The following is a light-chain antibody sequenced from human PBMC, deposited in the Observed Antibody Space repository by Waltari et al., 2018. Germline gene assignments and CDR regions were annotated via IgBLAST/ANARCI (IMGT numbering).Light chain of an antibody. V-gene: IGKV4-1*01. CDR2: WAS. CDR3: QQYYGIPYT. J-gene: IGKJ2*01. Sequence: DIVMTQSPDSLAVSLGERATINCKSSQSLLYNSNNKNYLAWYQLKPGQPPRLLIYWASTRESGVPDRFSGSGSGTDFTLTISSLQAEDVAVYYCQQYYGIPYTFGQGTKLEIK. CDR1: QSLLYNSNNKNY.